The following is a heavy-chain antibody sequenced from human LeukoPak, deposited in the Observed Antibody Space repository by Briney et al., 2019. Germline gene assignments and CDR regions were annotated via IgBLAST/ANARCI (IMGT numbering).Heavy chain of an antibody. CDR3: ARGGKRRLLLFGEFPFTPFDY. V-gene: IGHV4-34*01. CDR1: GGSFSGYY. J-gene: IGHJ4*02. Sequence: SETLSLTCAVYGGSFSGYYWSWIRQPPGKGLEWIREINHSGSTNYNPSLKSRVTISVDTSKNQFSLKLSSVTAADTAVYYCARGGKRRLLLFGEFPFTPFDYWGQGTLVTVSS. D-gene: IGHD3-10*01. CDR2: INHSGST.